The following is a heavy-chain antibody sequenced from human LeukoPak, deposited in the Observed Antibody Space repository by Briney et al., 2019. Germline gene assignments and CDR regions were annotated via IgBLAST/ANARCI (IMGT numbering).Heavy chain of an antibody. CDR3: ARGARMVRGVIRPPLGY. J-gene: IGHJ4*02. CDR2: ISAYNGNT. Sequence: GGSLRLSCAASGFTFSSYAMSWVRQAPGKGLEWMGWISAYNGNTNYAQKLQGRVTMTTDTSTSTAYMELRSLRSDDTAVYYCARGARMVRGVIRPPLGYWGQGTLVTVSS. V-gene: IGHV1-18*01. D-gene: IGHD3-10*01. CDR1: GFTFSSYA.